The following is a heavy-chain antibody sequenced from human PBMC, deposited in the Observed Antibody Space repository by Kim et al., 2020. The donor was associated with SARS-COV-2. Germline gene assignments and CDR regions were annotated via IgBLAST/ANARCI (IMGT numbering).Heavy chain of an antibody. D-gene: IGHD3-9*01. Sequence: GGSLRLSCAASGFTFSSYGMHWVRQAPGKGLEWVAVISYDGSNKYYADSVKGRFTISRDNSKNTLYLQMNSLRAEDTAVYYCAKSWGRYFDQVDYWGQGTLVTVSS. V-gene: IGHV3-30*18. J-gene: IGHJ4*02. CDR2: ISYDGSNK. CDR3: AKSWGRYFDQVDY. CDR1: GFTFSSYG.